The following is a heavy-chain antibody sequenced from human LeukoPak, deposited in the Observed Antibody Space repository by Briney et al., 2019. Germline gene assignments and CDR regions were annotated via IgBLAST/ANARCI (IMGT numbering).Heavy chain of an antibody. CDR2: VTGGGDTT. CDR3: AKGGAVDGTLKFDY. J-gene: IGHJ4*02. CDR1: GFTFNNYA. V-gene: IGHV3-23*01. Sequence: GGSLRLSCTATGFTFNNYAMSWVRQAPGKGLKWVSTVTGGGDTTHYAHAVRGRFTITRDNSQNTLYLRMNSLRVEDTAMYFCAKGGAVDGTLKFDYWGQGTLVSVSS. D-gene: IGHD1-1*01.